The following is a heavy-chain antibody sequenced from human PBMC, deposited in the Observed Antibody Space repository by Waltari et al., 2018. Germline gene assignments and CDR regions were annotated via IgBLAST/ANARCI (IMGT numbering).Heavy chain of an antibody. Sequence: QVKLVQSGAEVKKPGASVWVSCRASGYTFTKDYIHGLRQAPGQGLVWMGRINPKSGDANNPQPLQGRVIMTRDTCINPAYLVATGMTSDATARFYGATANILGFGTFDSWGQGTLVSVSS. CDR2: INPKSGDA. J-gene: IGHJ5*01. D-gene: IGHD3-10*01. V-gene: IGHV1-2*06. CDR3: ATANILGFGTFDS. CDR1: GYTFTKDY.